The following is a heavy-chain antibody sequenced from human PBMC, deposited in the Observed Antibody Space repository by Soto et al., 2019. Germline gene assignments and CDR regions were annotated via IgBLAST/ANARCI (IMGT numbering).Heavy chain of an antibody. CDR2: IIPILGIA. CDR1: GGTFSSYT. Sequence: SGKVSCKASGGTFSSYTISWVRQAPGKGLEWMGRIIPILGIANYAQKSQGRVIITANKSTSTAYMELSSLRSEDTAVYYCVKNNYCIGGSCYSSGYYYYYMDVWGKGTTVTVSS. CDR3: VKNNYCIGGSCYSSGYYYYYMDV. V-gene: IGHV1-69*02. D-gene: IGHD2-15*01. J-gene: IGHJ6*03.